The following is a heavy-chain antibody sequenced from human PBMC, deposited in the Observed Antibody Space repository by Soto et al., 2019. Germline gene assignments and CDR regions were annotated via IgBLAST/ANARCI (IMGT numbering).Heavy chain of an antibody. J-gene: IGHJ6*02. CDR1: GFTFSNAW. D-gene: IGHD3-22*01. CDR2: IKSKTDGGTT. Sequence: GGSLRLSCAASGFTFSNAWMSWVRQAPGKGLEWVGRIKSKTDGGTTDYAAPVKGRFTISRDDSKNTLYLQMNSLKTEDTAVYYCTTGFIDIHYYDSSGYSTEYGMDVWGQGTTVTVSS. CDR3: TTGFIDIHYYDSSGYSTEYGMDV. V-gene: IGHV3-15*01.